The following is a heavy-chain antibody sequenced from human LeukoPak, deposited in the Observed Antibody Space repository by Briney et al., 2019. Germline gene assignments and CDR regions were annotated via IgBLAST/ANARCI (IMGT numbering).Heavy chain of an antibody. CDR2: ISAYNGNT. CDR1: GYTFTSYG. J-gene: IGHJ3*02. CDR3: ARVGSSSGYYYNAFDI. V-gene: IGHV1-18*01. Sequence: ASVKVSCKASGYTFTSYGISWVRQAPGQGLEWMGWISAYNGNTNYAQKRQGRVTMTTDTSTSTAYMELRSLRSDDTAVYYCARVGSSSGYYYNAFDIWGQGTMVTVSS. D-gene: IGHD3-22*01.